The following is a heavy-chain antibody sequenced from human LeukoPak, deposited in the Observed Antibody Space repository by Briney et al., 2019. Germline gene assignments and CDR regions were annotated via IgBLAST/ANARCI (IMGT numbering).Heavy chain of an antibody. V-gene: IGHV1-69*13. CDR1: GGTFSSYA. J-gene: IGHJ4*02. D-gene: IGHD5-18*01. Sequence: SVKVSCKASGGTFSSYAISWVRQAPGQGLEWMGGIIPIFGTANYAQKFQGRVTITADESTSTAYMELSSLRSEDTAVYCCATYTAMVTGTFDYWGQGTLVTVSS. CDR2: IIPIFGTA. CDR3: ATYTAMVTGTFDY.